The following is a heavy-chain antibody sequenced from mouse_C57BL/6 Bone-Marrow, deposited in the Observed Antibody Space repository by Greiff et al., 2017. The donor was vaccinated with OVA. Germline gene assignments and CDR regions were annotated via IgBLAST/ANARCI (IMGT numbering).Heavy chain of an antibody. CDR1: SYTFTSYG. V-gene: IGHV1-81*01. CDR2: IYPRSGNT. Sequence: QVQLQQSGAELARPGASVKLSCKASSYTFTSYGISWVKQRTGQGLEWIGEIYPRSGNTYYNEKFKGKATLTADKSSSTAYMELRSLTSEDSAVYFCASPVYYYAMDYWGQGTSVTVSS. J-gene: IGHJ4*01. CDR3: ASPVYYYAMDY.